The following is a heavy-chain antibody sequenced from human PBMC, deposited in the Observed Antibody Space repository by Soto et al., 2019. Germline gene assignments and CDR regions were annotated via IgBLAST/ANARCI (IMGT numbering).Heavy chain of an antibody. Sequence: GESLKISCKGSGYSFTSYWIGWVRQMPGKGLEWMGIIYPGDSDTRYSPSFQGQVTISADKSISTAYLQWSSLKASDTAMYYCARQVAAAGHYYYGMDVWGQGTTVTVSS. D-gene: IGHD6-13*01. J-gene: IGHJ6*02. V-gene: IGHV5-51*01. CDR2: IYPGDSDT. CDR3: ARQVAAAGHYYYGMDV. CDR1: GYSFTSYW.